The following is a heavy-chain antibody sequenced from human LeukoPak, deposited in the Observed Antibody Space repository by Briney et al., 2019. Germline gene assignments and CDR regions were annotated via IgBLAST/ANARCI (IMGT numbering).Heavy chain of an antibody. CDR2: ISSNGGST. CDR3: VKAGASSSWEVYYYYYGMDV. D-gene: IGHD6-13*01. J-gene: IGHJ6*02. Sequence: TGGSLRLSCSASGFTFSSYAMHWVRQAPGKGLEYVSAISSNGGSTYYADSVKGRFTISRDNSKNTPYLQMSSLRAEDTAVYYCVKAGASSSWEVYYYYYGMDVWGQGTTVTVSS. CDR1: GFTFSSYA. V-gene: IGHV3-64D*09.